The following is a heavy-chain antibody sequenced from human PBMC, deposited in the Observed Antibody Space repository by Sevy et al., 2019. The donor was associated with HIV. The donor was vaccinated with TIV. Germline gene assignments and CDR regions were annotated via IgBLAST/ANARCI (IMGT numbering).Heavy chain of an antibody. CDR2: IWHDGNYK. Sequence: GGSLRLSCGASGFAFSRYGMHWVRQAQGKGLEWVAVIWHDGNYKYYADSVKGRFTISRDNSKNTLYLQMSSLRAEDTAVYYCVKSYSRPDAFDIWGQGTMVTVSS. D-gene: IGHD2-15*01. CDR1: GFAFSRYG. J-gene: IGHJ3*02. CDR3: VKSYSRPDAFDI. V-gene: IGHV3-30*02.